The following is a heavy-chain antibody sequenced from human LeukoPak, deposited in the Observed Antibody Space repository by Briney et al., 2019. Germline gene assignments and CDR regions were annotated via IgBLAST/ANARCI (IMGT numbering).Heavy chain of an antibody. CDR1: GGTFSSYA. CDR2: IIPIFGTA. CDR3: ARWGSYYYDSSGYYPAGLDY. V-gene: IGHV1-69*13. D-gene: IGHD3-22*01. Sequence: ASVKVSCKASGGTFSSYAISWVRQAPGQGLEWMGGIIPIFGTANYAQKFRGRVTITADESTSTAYMELSSLRSEDTAVYYCARWGSYYYDSSGYYPAGLDYWGQGTLVTVSS. J-gene: IGHJ4*02.